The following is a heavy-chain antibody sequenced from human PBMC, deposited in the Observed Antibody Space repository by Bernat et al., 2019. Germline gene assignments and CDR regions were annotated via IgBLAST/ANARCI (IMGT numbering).Heavy chain of an antibody. CDR2: IIPNFGTA. J-gene: IGHJ6*03. V-gene: IGHV1-69*01. CDR1: GGTFSSYA. Sequence: QVQLVQSGAEVKKPGSSVKVPCKASGGTFSSYAISWVRQAPGQGLEWMGGIIPNFGTANYAQKFQGRCTLTADESTSTAYMELSSLRSEDTAVYYCARDTLAAAGTNSYYYYMDVWGKGTTVTVSS. D-gene: IGHD6-13*01. CDR3: ARDTLAAAGTNSYYYYMDV.